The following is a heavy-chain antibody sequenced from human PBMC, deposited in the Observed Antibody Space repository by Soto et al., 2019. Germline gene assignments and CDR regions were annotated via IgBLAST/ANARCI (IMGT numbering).Heavy chain of an antibody. CDR3: TRGYYYGMDV. CDR2: IGTGGDT. V-gene: IGHV3-13*01. Sequence: GGSLRLSCAASGFTFSSHDMHCVRQATGKGLEWVSAIGTGGDTYYPDSVKGRFTISRENAKNSLYLQMNNLRAGDTAVYYCTRGYYYGMDVWGQGTTVTVSS. J-gene: IGHJ6*02. CDR1: GFTFSSHD.